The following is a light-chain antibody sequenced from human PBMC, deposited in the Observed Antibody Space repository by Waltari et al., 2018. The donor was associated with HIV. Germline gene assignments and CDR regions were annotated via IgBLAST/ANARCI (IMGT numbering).Light chain of an antibody. V-gene: IGLV1-47*01. CDR1: SSNTGTNY. CDR3: AAWDENLSGRVV. CDR2: RNN. Sequence: QSVLTQPPSASGTPGQRVTISCSGSSSNTGTNYIYWYPQLPGTPPKLLIYRNNQRPSGVPDRFSGSKSGTSVFLAISGLRSEDEADYYCAAWDENLSGRVVFGGGTKLTVL. J-gene: IGLJ2*01.